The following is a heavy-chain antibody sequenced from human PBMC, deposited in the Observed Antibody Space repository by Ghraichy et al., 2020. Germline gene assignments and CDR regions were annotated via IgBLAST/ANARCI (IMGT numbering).Heavy chain of an antibody. CDR3: AKDLILEGSGSYYWGASGMDV. V-gene: IGHV3-23*01. CDR1: GFTFSSYA. D-gene: IGHD3-10*01. Sequence: GGSLRLYCAASGFTFSSYAMSWVRQAPGKGLEWVSAISSSGGSTYYADSVKGRFTISRDNSKNTLYLQMNSLRAEDTAVYYCAKDLILEGSGSYYWGASGMDVWGQGTTVTVSS. J-gene: IGHJ6*02. CDR2: ISSSGGST.